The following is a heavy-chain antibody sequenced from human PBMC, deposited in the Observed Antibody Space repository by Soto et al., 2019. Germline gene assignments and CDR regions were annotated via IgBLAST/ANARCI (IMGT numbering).Heavy chain of an antibody. CDR3: VYTSGYSWAFDI. Sequence: QITLKESGPPLVQPTQTLTLTCTFSGFSLSTSGVGVGWIRQPPGKALEWLALIYWDDDKRYSPSLKSRVTISKDTSKNQLVLTMTNMDPVDTATYYCVYTSGYSWAFDIWGQGTVVIVSS. CDR1: GFSLSTSGVG. CDR2: IYWDDDK. J-gene: IGHJ3*02. V-gene: IGHV2-5*02. D-gene: IGHD3-22*01.